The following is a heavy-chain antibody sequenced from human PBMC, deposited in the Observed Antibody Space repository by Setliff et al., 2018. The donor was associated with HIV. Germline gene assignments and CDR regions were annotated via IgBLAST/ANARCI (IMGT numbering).Heavy chain of an antibody. CDR2: INTNTGNP. V-gene: IGHV7-4-1*02. Sequence: SSVKVSCKASGYSFADYAMNWVRQAPRQGLEWMGYINTNTGNPTYAQGFTGRFVFSFDTSVTTAYLQITGLRTEDTAVYFCARGGTHYDFWSGYRLGYFDLWGRGTLVTVSS. D-gene: IGHD3-3*01. CDR1: GYSFADYA. CDR3: ARGGTHYDFWSGYRLGYFDL. J-gene: IGHJ2*01.